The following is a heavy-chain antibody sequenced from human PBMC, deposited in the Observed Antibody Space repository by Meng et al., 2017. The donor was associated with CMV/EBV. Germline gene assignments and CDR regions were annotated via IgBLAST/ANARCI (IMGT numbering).Heavy chain of an antibody. CDR2: MNPNNGNT. Sequence: ASVKVSCKASGYTFTGYDINWVRQATGQGLEWMGWMNPNNGNTGYAQKFQGRVTITRNPSISTAYMELSSLRSEDTAVYYCAKEVGDGNDINYYYYYGMDVWGQGTTVTVSS. D-gene: IGHD3-9*01. V-gene: IGHV1-8*03. J-gene: IGHJ6*02. CDR3: AKEVGDGNDINYYYYYGMDV. CDR1: GYTFTGYD.